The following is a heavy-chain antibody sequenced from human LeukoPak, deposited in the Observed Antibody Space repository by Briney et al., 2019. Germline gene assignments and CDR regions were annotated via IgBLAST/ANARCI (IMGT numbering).Heavy chain of an antibody. CDR2: IYTSGNT. V-gene: IGHV4-4*09. CDR3: ARGPYYYDSSGNFDY. D-gene: IGHD3-22*01. CDR1: GGSFSGYY. Sequence: SETLSLTCGVSGGSFSGYYWNWIRQPPGKGLEWIGRIYTSGNTNYNPSLKSRVTISVDTSKNQFSLKLSSMTAADTAVYYCARGPYYYDSSGNFDYWGQGTLVTVSS. J-gene: IGHJ4*02.